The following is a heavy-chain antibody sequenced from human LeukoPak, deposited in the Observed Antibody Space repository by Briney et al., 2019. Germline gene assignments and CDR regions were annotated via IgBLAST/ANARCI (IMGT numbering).Heavy chain of an antibody. CDR2: INPSGGST. V-gene: IGHV1-46*01. CDR1: GYTFTSYY. Sequence: GASVKVSCKASGYTFTSYYMHWVRQAPGQGLEWMGIINPSGGSTSYAQKFQGRVTMTRDTSTSTGYMELSSLRSEDTAVYYCARDLGRDITIFGVVIPNFDYWGQGTLVTVSS. CDR3: ARDLGRDITIFGVVIPNFDY. D-gene: IGHD3-3*01. J-gene: IGHJ4*02.